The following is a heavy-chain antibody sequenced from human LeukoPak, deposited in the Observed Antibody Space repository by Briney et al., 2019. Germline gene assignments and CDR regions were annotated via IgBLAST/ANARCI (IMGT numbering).Heavy chain of an antibody. CDR1: GFTVSNNY. D-gene: IGHD2-15*01. CDR2: IYSGGST. J-gene: IGHJ6*02. Sequence: GGSLRLSCAASGFTVSNNYMSWVRQAPGKGLEWVSVIYSGGSTYYADSVKGRFTISRDNSKNTLYLQMNSLRAEDTAVYYCAREHCSGGSCYYYYGMDVWGQGTTVTVSS. CDR3: AREHCSGGSCYYYYGMDV. V-gene: IGHV3-66*01.